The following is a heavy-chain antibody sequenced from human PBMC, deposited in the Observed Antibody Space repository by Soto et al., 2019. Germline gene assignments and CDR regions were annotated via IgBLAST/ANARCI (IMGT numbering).Heavy chain of an antibody. Sequence: PSETMSLTCTVSGGSISSYYWSWIRQPPGKGLEWIGDIYYRGSTNYNPSLKSRVTISVDTSKNQFSLKLSSVTAADTAVYYCARRYGLSAFDIWGQGTMVTVSS. CDR1: GGSISSYY. D-gene: IGHD3-10*01. V-gene: IGHV4-59*08. CDR2: IYYRGST. J-gene: IGHJ3*02. CDR3: ARRYGLSAFDI.